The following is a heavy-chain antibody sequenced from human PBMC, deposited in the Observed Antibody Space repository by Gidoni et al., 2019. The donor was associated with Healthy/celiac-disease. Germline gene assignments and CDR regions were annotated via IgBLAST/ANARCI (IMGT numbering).Heavy chain of an antibody. D-gene: IGHD2-15*01. CDR3: ARADNYCSGGSCFDY. V-gene: IGHV1-2*02. J-gene: IGHJ4*02. CDR2: INPNSGGT. Sequence: QVQLVQSGAEVKKPGASVKVSCKASGYTFTGYYMHWVRQAPGQGLEWMGWINPNSGGTNYAQKFQGRVTMTRDTSISTAYMELSRLRSDDTAVYYCARADNYCSGGSCFDYWGQGTLVTVSS. CDR1: GYTFTGYY.